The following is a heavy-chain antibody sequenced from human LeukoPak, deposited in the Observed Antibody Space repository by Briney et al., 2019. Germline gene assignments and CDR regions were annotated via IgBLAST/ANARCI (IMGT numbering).Heavy chain of an antibody. J-gene: IGHJ4*02. CDR3: ARGRFYSSSSAFFDY. CDR1: GYTFTSFD. D-gene: IGHD6-6*01. V-gene: IGHV1-8*03. Sequence: PWASVKVSCKASGYTFTSFDINWVRQATGQGLEWIGWMNPNSGNTGYAQKFQGRVTITRNTSISTAYMELSSLRSEDTAVYYCARGRFYSSSSAFFDYWGQGTLVTVSS. CDR2: MNPNSGNT.